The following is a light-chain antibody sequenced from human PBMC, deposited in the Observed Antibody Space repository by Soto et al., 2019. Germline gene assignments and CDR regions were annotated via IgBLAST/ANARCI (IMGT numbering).Light chain of an antibody. CDR2: GAP. V-gene: IGKV3-20*01. Sequence: ENVLKLSPGTLTLSPGERATLSCRASQTVSSYLTWYQQRPGQAPRLLIYGAPKRATGIPDRFSGSGSGTDFTLTISKLEPEDFALYYCQQYGTSPITCGQGTRLEIK. J-gene: IGKJ5*01. CDR3: QQYGTSPIT. CDR1: QTVSSY.